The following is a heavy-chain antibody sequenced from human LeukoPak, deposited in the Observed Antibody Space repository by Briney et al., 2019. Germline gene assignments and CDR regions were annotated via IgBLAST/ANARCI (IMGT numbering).Heavy chain of an antibody. CDR2: INNDGSTT. CDR3: TRDLKD. J-gene: IGHJ4*02. V-gene: IGHV3-74*01. CDR1: GFPFSNNW. Sequence: GGSLRLSCAASGFPFSNNWLHWVRQAPGKGLVWVSRINNDGSTTNYADSVKGRFTISRDNARRTLYLQMNSLRAEDTAMYYCTRDLKDWGQGTLVTVSS.